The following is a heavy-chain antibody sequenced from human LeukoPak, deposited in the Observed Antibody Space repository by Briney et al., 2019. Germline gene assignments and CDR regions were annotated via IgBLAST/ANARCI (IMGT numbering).Heavy chain of an antibody. Sequence: PGGSLRLSCAASGFTFDDYAMHWVRQTPGKGLEWVSSISWNSGSIVYADSVKGRFTISRDNAKNTLYLQMNSLRAEDTAVYYCARDYYDSSEVLDYWGQGTLVTVSS. CDR3: ARDYYDSSEVLDY. V-gene: IGHV3-9*01. CDR2: ISWNSGSI. J-gene: IGHJ4*02. D-gene: IGHD3-22*01. CDR1: GFTFDDYA.